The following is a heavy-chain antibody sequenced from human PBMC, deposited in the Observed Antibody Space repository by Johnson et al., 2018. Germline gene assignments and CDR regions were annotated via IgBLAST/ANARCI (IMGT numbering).Heavy chain of an antibody. D-gene: IGHD4-23*01. Sequence: QVQLVESGGGVVQPGRSLRLSCAAPGFSFSSYGMHWVRQAPGKGLEWVAVISYDGSNKYYADSWKGRFTISRDNSKNTLYRQMNSLRAEDTAVYYCAKDYGGNKRYYYYYYYMDVWGKGTTVTVSS. CDR1: GFSFSSYG. CDR3: AKDYGGNKRYYYYYYYMDV. V-gene: IGHV3-30*18. J-gene: IGHJ6*03. CDR2: ISYDGSNK.